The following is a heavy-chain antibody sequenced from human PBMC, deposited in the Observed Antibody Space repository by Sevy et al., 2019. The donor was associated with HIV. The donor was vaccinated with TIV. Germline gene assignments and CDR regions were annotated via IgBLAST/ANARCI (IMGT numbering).Heavy chain of an antibody. CDR1: GYNFPSYG. CDR2: INTNTGNP. D-gene: IGHD1-26*01. V-gene: IGHV7-4-1*02. J-gene: IGHJ3*02. Sequence: ASVKVSCKASGYNFPSYGMNWVRQAPGQGLEWMGWINTNTGNPTYAQGFTGRFVFSLDTSVSTAYLQISSLKAEDTAIYYCARDLLNPIATSAFDIWGQGTMVTVSS. CDR3: ARDLLNPIATSAFDI.